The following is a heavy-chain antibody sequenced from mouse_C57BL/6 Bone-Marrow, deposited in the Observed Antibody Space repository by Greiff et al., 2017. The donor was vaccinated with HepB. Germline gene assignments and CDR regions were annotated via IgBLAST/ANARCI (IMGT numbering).Heavy chain of an antibody. D-gene: IGHD1-1*01. CDR3: ARGVLLRLDY. CDR1: GYTFTSYW. J-gene: IGHJ2*01. Sequence: QVQLQQPGAELVRPGSSVKLSCKASGYTFTSYWIDWVKQRPGQGLEWIGNIYPSDSETHYNQKFKDKATLTVDKSSSTAYMQLSSLTSEDSAVYYCARGVLLRLDYWGQGTTLTVSS. V-gene: IGHV1-61*01. CDR2: IYPSDSET.